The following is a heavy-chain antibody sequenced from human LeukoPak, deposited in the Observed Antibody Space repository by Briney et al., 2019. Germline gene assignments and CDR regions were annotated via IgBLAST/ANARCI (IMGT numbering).Heavy chain of an antibody. D-gene: IGHD3-22*01. V-gene: IGHV1-2*02. CDR1: GYTFTGYY. Sequence: GASVKVSCKASGYTFTGYYMHWVRQAPGQGLEWMGWINPNSGGTNYAQKFQGRVTTTRDTSISTAYMEPSRLRSDDTAVYYCARGSYYYDSSGYPSSVYFDYWGQGTLVTVSS. CDR3: ARGSYYYDSSGYPSSVYFDY. CDR2: INPNSGGT. J-gene: IGHJ4*02.